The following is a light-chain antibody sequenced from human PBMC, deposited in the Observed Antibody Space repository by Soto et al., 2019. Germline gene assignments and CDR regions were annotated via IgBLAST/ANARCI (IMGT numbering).Light chain of an antibody. CDR3: QHYNSYSEA. J-gene: IGKJ1*01. V-gene: IGKV1-5*03. Sequence: DIQMTQSPSTLSGSVGDRVSMTCRASQTISSWLAWYQQKPGKAPKLLIYKASTLKSGVPSRFSGSGSGTEFTLTISSLQPDDFATYYCQHYNSYSEAFGQGTEVDI. CDR1: QTISSW. CDR2: KAS.